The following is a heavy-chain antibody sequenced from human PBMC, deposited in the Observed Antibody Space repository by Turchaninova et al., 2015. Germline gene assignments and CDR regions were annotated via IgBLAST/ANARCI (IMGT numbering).Heavy chain of an antibody. Sequence: EVQLVQSGTAVKKPGESVKIACKTSGYSFSSYWIVWVRQTPEKGLEGMGGVYPGDRDRGYNPSFKAQVTPSVAQTTTAYLQWTVRKASDTALFFCARQRSGFLSVVSLDFWGQGTLVSVSS. V-gene: IGHV5-51*01. D-gene: IGHD2-21*01. CDR2: VYPGDRDR. CDR1: GYSFSSYW. J-gene: IGHJ4*02. CDR3: ARQRSGFLSVVSLDF.